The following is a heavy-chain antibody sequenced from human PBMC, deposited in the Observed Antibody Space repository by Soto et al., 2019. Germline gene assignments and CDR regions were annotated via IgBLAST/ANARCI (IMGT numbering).Heavy chain of an antibody. CDR3: VRAPEQRPFDY. J-gene: IGHJ4*02. D-gene: IGHD6-25*01. CDR2: TNSDGSSV. Sequence: EVQLVESGGGLVQPGGPLGLSFGALGSPFVTTWITWAGGVPGKGLVWVSRTNSDGSSVTYADSVKGRFTLSRDNAKYTWFLQMDSLRVEDTAMYYCVRAPEQRPFDYWGQGTLVTVSS. CDR1: GSPFVTTW. V-gene: IGHV3-74*03.